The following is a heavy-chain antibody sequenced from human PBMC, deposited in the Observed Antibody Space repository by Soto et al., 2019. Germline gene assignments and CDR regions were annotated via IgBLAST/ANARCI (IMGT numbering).Heavy chain of an antibody. V-gene: IGHV4-59*01. D-gene: IGHD3-10*01. Sequence: SETLSLTCTVSGGSISSYYWSWIRQPPGKGLEWIGYIYYSGSTNYNPSLKSRVTISVDTSKNQFSLKLSSVTAADTAVYYCASGYGSGSYPYYCYMDVWGKGPTVTVSS. CDR1: GGSISSYY. CDR2: IYYSGST. CDR3: ASGYGSGSYPYYCYMDV. J-gene: IGHJ6*03.